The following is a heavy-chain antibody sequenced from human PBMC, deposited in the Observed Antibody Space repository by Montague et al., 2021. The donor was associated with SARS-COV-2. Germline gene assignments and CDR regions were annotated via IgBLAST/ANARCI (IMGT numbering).Heavy chain of an antibody. D-gene: IGHD4-11*01. Sequence: SETLSLTYTFSGGSISTIVNFWGWIRQPPGKGLEWIGSISYTGSTYHNPSLKSRVTMSVDTSKNQFSLKLNSVTAADTAVYYCARSGDPGTTVTYLYWGQGTLVTVSS. V-gene: IGHV4-39*07. CDR1: GGSISTIVNF. CDR3: ARSGDPGTTVTYLY. CDR2: ISYTGST. J-gene: IGHJ4*02.